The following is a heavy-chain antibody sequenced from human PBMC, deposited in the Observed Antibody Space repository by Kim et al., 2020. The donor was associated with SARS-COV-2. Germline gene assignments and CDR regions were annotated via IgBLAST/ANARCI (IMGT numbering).Heavy chain of an antibody. V-gene: IGHV4-39*01. Sequence: SETLSLTCTVSGGSISSSGDFWAWGWIRQPPGKGLEWIGDIKYSGPTYYNASLKSRVLISMDTSKNQFSLELRSVTAADTAVYYWVRVPSGSSHFYYWGPGILATVSS. J-gene: IGHJ4*02. D-gene: IGHD1-26*01. CDR3: VRVPSGSSHFYY. CDR2: IKYSGPT. CDR1: GGSISSSGDF.